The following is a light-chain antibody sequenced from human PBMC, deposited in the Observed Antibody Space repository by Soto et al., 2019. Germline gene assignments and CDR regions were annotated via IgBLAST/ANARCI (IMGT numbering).Light chain of an antibody. CDR2: AAS. CDR3: QQSYSTPNT. V-gene: IGKV1-39*01. Sequence: DIQMTQSPSSLAASVGDRVTITCRASQSISSYLNWYQQRPGRAPNLLIYAASSLQSGVPSRFSGSGSGTDFTLTISSLQPEDFATYYCQQSYSTPNTFGQGTKVDIK. J-gene: IGKJ1*01. CDR1: QSISSY.